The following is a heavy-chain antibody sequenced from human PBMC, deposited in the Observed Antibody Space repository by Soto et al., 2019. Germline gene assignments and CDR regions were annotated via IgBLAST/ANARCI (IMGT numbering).Heavy chain of an antibody. CDR3: ARLSYDFWSGYTKYYFDY. CDR2: IYPGDSDT. V-gene: IGHV5-51*01. D-gene: IGHD3-3*01. Sequence: KGCEKSYISYFTGSVSQIPGKGLEWMGIIYPGDSDTRYSPSFQGQVTISADKSISTAYLQWSSLKASDTAMYYCARLSYDFWSGYTKYYFDYWGQGTLVTVSS. J-gene: IGHJ4*02. CDR1: EKSYISYF.